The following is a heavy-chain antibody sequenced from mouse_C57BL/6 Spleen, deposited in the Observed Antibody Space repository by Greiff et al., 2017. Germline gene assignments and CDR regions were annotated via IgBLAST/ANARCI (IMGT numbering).Heavy chain of an antibody. V-gene: IGHV5-12*01. CDR3: ARPHYYGSSYGFAY. CDR2: ISNGGGST. D-gene: IGHD1-1*01. CDR1: GFTFSDYY. Sequence: EVQVVESGGGLVQPGGSLKLSCAASGFTFSDYYMYWVRQTPEKRLEWVAYISNGGGSTYYPDTVKGRFNISRDNAKNTLYLQMSRLKSEDTAMYYCARPHYYGSSYGFAYWGQGTLVTVSA. J-gene: IGHJ3*01.